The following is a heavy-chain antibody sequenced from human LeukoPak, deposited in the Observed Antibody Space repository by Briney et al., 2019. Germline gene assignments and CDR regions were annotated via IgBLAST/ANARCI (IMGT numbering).Heavy chain of an antibody. CDR2: INPNSGGT. CDR3: AKLFYSTPSLSNS. CDR1: GYTFTGYY. Sequence: ASVKVSCKASGYTFTGYYMHWVRQAPGQGLEWMGWINPNSGGTNYAQKFQGRVTMTRDTSISTAYMELSRLRSDDTAVYHCAKLFYSTPSLSNSGARGPLVP. D-gene: IGHD6-13*01. J-gene: IGHJ4*02. V-gene: IGHV1-2*02.